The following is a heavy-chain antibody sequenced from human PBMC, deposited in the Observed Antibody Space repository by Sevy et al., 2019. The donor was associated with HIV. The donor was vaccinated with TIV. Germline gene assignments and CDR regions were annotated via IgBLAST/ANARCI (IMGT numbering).Heavy chain of an antibody. CDR2: IYYTGST. D-gene: IGHD7-27*01. CDR3: ARDGDAAFDI. CDR1: GGSISTSTYY. V-gene: IGHV4-61*01. Sequence: SETLSLTCTVSGGSISTSTYYWSWIRQPPGKGLEYIGFIYYTGSTNYNPSLKSRVTISLDTSKNQLSLKLTSVTAADTAISYCARDGDAAFDIWGQGTMVTVSS. J-gene: IGHJ3*02.